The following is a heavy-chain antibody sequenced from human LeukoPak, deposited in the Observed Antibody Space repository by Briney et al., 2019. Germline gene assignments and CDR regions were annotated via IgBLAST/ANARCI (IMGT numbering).Heavy chain of an antibody. CDR3: ARGHIAARPVDDY. Sequence: ASVKVSCKASGGTFSNYPISWVRQATGQGLEWMGWMNPNSGSTGYAQKFQGRVTITRNTSISTAYMELSSLRSEDTAVYYCARGHIAARPVDDYWGQGTLVTVSS. J-gene: IGHJ4*02. CDR2: MNPNSGST. CDR1: GGTFSNYP. V-gene: IGHV1-8*03. D-gene: IGHD6-6*01.